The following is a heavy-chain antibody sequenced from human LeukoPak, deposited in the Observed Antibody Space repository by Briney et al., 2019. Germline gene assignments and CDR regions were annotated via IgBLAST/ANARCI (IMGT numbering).Heavy chain of an antibody. V-gene: IGHV1-69*05. CDR3: ARSGGLSYYYYYMDV. J-gene: IGHJ6*03. CDR1: GYTFTSYG. D-gene: IGHD2-15*01. Sequence: GASVKVSCKASGYTFTSYGISWVRQAPGQGLEWMGGIIPIFGTANYAQKFQGRVTITTDESTSTAYMELSSLRSEDTAVYYCARSGGLSYYYYYMDVWGKGTTVTVSS. CDR2: IIPIFGTA.